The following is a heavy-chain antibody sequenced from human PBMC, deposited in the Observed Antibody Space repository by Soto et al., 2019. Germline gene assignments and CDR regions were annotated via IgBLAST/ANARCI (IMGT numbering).Heavy chain of an antibody. Sequence: EVQLVESGGGLVQPGGSLRLSCAASGFSLRGYSMSWVRQAPGTGLEWVSYISGTGSSIYADSVKGRFTISRDNAKNSVYLQMNSLGDDDTAVYYCARGAGYGDYGDYWGQGTLVSVSS. J-gene: IGHJ4*02. CDR2: ISGTGSSI. CDR1: GFSLRGYS. CDR3: ARGAGYGDYGDY. D-gene: IGHD4-17*01. V-gene: IGHV3-48*02.